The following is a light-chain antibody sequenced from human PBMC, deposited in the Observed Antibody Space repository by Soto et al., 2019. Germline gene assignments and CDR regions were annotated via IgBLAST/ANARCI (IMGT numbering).Light chain of an antibody. CDR3: LQVTHWPYT. CDR2: KVS. Sequence: DVVMTQSPLSLPVTLGQPASISCRSSQSLVHSDGNTYLSWYQQRPGQSPRRLVYKVSNRDSGVPDRVTGSGSGTDFTLKISRVEAEDVGVYSCLQVTHWPYTFGQGTKLEIK. CDR1: QSLVHSDGNTY. J-gene: IGKJ2*01. V-gene: IGKV2-30*02.